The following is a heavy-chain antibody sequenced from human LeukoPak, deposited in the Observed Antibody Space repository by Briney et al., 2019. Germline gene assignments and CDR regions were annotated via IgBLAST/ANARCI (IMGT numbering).Heavy chain of an antibody. CDR1: GVSFSGYY. D-gene: IGHD3-9*01. Sequence: SETLSLTCAVYGVSFSGYYWSWIRQPPGKGLEWIGEINHSGSTNYNPSLKSRVTISVDTSKNQFSLKLSSVTAADTAVYYCARVRYDILTGYYGHWGQGTLVTVSS. V-gene: IGHV4-34*01. CDR2: INHSGST. J-gene: IGHJ4*02. CDR3: ARVRYDILTGYYGH.